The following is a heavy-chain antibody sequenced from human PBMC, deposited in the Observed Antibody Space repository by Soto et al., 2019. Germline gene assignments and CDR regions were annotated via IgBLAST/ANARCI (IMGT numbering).Heavy chain of an antibody. Sequence: EVQLLESGGGLVQPGGSLRLSCVASGFTFSSYGMNWVRQAPGKGLEWVSSISTSSSGTYYADSVKGRFTISRDNSKNTLYLQMNSLRAEDTAVYYCVKGSHRNSWYGDYFDHWGQGTLVTVSS. CDR3: VKGSHRNSWYGDYFDH. CDR2: ISTSSSGT. J-gene: IGHJ4*02. D-gene: IGHD6-13*01. V-gene: IGHV3-23*01. CDR1: GFTFSSYG.